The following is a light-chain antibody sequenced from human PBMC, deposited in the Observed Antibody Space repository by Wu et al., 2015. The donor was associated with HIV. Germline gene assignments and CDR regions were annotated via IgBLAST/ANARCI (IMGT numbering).Light chain of an antibody. CDR2: GAS. Sequence: EIVMTQSPATLSVSPGERAILSCRSSQSVSTYLAWYQQKPGQAPRLLIYGASNRATGIPASFSGSGSGTDFTLTISSLEPEDFAVYYCQQYDIWPPYTFGQGTKLEIK. CDR1: QSVSTY. V-gene: IGKV3D-15*01. CDR3: QQYDIWPPYT. J-gene: IGKJ2*01.